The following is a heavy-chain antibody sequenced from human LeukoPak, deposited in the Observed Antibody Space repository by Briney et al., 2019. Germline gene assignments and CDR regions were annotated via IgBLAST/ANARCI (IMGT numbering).Heavy chain of an antibody. D-gene: IGHD2-15*01. Sequence: SGTLSLTCAVSGGSISSSNWWSWVRQPPGKGLEWIGEIYHSGSTNYNPSLKSRVTISIDPSKNRFSLKLTSVTAADTAIYYCARVVASTSIDSWGQGTLVTVSS. CDR2: IYHSGST. J-gene: IGHJ4*02. CDR1: GGSISSSNW. V-gene: IGHV4-4*02. CDR3: ARVVASTSIDS.